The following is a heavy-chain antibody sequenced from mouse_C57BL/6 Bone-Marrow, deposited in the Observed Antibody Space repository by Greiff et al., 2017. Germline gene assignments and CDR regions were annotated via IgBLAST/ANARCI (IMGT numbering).Heavy chain of an antibody. J-gene: IGHJ1*03. CDR3: ARHRTTVVAHWYCDV. CDR2: ISSGGSYT. CDR1: GFTFSSYG. V-gene: IGHV5-6*02. Sequence: DVKLVESGGDLVKPGGSLKLSCAASGFTFSSYGMSWVRQTPDKRLEWVATISSGGSYTYYPDSVKGRFTISRDNAKNTLYLQMSSLKSEDTAMYYCARHRTTVVAHWYCDVWGTGTTVTVSS. D-gene: IGHD1-1*01.